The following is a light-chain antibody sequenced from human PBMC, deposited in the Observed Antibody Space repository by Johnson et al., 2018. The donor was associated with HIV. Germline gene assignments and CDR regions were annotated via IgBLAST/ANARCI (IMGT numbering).Light chain of an antibody. CDR3: GTWDSSLSAFYV. CDR2: DNN. Sequence: QPVLTQPPSVSAAPGQTVTISCSGSSSNVGSSFVSWYRQVPGTAPKLLIYDNNKRPSGIPGRFSGSKSGPSATLGITGLQTGDEADYYCGTWDSSLSAFYVFGTGTKVTVL. CDR1: SSNVGSSF. V-gene: IGLV1-51*01. J-gene: IGLJ1*01.